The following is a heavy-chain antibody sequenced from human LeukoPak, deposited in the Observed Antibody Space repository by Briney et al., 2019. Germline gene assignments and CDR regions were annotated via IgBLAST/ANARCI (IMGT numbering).Heavy chain of an antibody. CDR1: GFTFSSYS. V-gene: IGHV3-23*01. J-gene: IGHJ4*02. D-gene: IGHD5-24*01. CDR3: AKGDGYNLAPLDY. Sequence: SGGSLRLSCAASGFTFSSYSMNWVRQAPGKGLEWVSAISGSGGSTYYADSVKGRFTISRDNSKNTLYLQMNSLRAEDTAVYYCAKGDGYNLAPLDYWGQGTLVTVSS. CDR2: ISGSGGST.